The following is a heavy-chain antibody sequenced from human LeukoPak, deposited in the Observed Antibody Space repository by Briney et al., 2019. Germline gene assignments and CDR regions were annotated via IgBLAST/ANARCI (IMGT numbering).Heavy chain of an antibody. V-gene: IGHV5-51*01. CDR3: ARRGDGYQPFDY. CDR1: XYSFTSYW. CDR2: IYPGDSDT. Sequence: ESLXIXCXGXXYSFTSYWIAWVRQMPGKGLEWMGIIYPGDSDTRYSPSFQGQVTISADKSISTAYLQWSSLRASDTAMYYCARRGDGYQPFDYWGQGTLVTVSS. J-gene: IGHJ4*02. D-gene: IGHD5-24*01.